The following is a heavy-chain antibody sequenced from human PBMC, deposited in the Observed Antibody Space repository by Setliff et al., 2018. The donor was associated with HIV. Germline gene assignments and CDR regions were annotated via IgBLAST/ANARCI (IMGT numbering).Heavy chain of an antibody. CDR2: ISGSGSTT. Sequence: GGSLRLSCAASGFIFSEHYMSWVRQAPGKGLQWVSSISGSGSTTNYADSVKGRFTISRDNAKKSLYLQMNSLRAEDTAVYYCAREGATVTHGGGAFDIWGQGTMVTVSS. V-gene: IGHV3-11*04. CDR3: AREGATVTHGGGAFDI. CDR1: GFIFSEHY. J-gene: IGHJ3*02. D-gene: IGHD4-17*01.